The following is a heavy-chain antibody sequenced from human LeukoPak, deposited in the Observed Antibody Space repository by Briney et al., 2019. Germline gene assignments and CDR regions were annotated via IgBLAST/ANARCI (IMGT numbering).Heavy chain of an antibody. V-gene: IGHV1-18*01. CDR1: GYTFTTYG. D-gene: IGHD1-1*01. Sequence: ASVKVSCKASGYTFTTYGITWIRQAPGQGLEWLGWISPYNGATEYAQNLQDRVSMTTDTSTNTAYIEVRSLKSDDTAVYYCARESDWNVDYWGQGTLVTVSS. J-gene: IGHJ4*02. CDR2: ISPYNGAT. CDR3: ARESDWNVDY.